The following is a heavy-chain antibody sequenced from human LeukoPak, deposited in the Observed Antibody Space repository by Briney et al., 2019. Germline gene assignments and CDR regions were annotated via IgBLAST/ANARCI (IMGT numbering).Heavy chain of an antibody. V-gene: IGHV3-23*01. CDR2: IRDRT. CDR3: AKSWRSYDSSTSYYAFGL. Sequence: GGSLRLSCAASGFTFSTYAMTWVRQAPGKGLEWVSSIRDRTYYADSAKGRFTISRDDSRNTLYLQMNSLGAEDTAVYYCAKSWRSYDSSTSYYAFGLWGQGTTVTVSS. D-gene: IGHD3-22*01. J-gene: IGHJ3*01. CDR1: GFTFSTYA.